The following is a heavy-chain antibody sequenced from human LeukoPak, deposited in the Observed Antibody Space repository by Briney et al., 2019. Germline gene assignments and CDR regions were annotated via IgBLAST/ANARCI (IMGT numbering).Heavy chain of an antibody. Sequence: PGGSLRLSCAASGFTFSSYAMHWVRQAPGKGLEWVAVISYDGSNEYYADSVKGRFTISRDNSKNTLYLQMNSLRAEDTAVYYCARRHSSGWLDYWGQGTLVTVSS. V-gene: IGHV3-30-3*01. CDR2: ISYDGSNE. J-gene: IGHJ4*02. D-gene: IGHD6-19*01. CDR3: ARRHSSGWLDY. CDR1: GFTFSSYA.